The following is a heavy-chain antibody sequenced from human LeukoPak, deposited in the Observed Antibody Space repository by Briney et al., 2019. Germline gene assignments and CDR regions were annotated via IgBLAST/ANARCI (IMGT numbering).Heavy chain of an antibody. CDR1: GFTFSSYE. D-gene: IGHD3-22*01. Sequence: PGGSLRLSCAASGFTFSSYEMNWVRQAPGKGLEWVANIKQDGSEKYYVDSVKGRFTISRDNAKNSLYLQMNSLRAEDTAVYYCARDPSGYYYDSSGYYYDYWGQGTLVTVSS. CDR2: IKQDGSEK. J-gene: IGHJ4*02. CDR3: ARDPSGYYYDSSGYYYDY. V-gene: IGHV3-7*01.